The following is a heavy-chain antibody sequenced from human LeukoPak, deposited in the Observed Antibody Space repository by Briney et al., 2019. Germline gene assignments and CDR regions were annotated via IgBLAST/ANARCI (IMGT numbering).Heavy chain of an antibody. Sequence: GASVKVSCKASGGTFSSYAISWVRQAPGQGLEWMGGIIPIFGTANYAQKFQGRVTITADESTSTAYMELSSLRSEDTAVYYCARGGDYYGSGSYYATDWFDPWGQGTLVTVSS. V-gene: IGHV1-69*13. CDR3: ARGGDYYGSGSYYATDWFDP. D-gene: IGHD3-10*01. CDR1: GGTFSSYA. CDR2: IIPIFGTA. J-gene: IGHJ5*02.